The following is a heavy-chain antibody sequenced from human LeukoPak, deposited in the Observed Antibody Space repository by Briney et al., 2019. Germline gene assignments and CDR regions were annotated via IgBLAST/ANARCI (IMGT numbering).Heavy chain of an antibody. CDR2: IYSGGST. CDR3: ARGIYDRGSYYSDY. J-gene: IGHJ4*02. Sequence: GGSLRLSCAASGFTFSSYAMSWVRQAPGEGLEWVSVIYSGGSTYYADSVKGRFTISRDNSKNTLYLQMNSLRAEDTAVYYCARGIYDRGSYYSDYWGQGTLVTVSS. V-gene: IGHV3-53*01. D-gene: IGHD1-26*01. CDR1: GFTFSSYA.